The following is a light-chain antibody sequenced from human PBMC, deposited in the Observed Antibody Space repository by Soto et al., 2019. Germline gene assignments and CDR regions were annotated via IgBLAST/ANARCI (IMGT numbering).Light chain of an antibody. Sequence: DVVVTQSPLSLPVTLGQPASISCRSSQSLLYSDGNTYLHWFQQRPGQSPRRLIYKVSNRESGLPDRFSGSGADTALTLTISSVEAEDVGIYYCMQGSHWPISFGQGTRLDIK. V-gene: IGKV2-30*01. J-gene: IGKJ5*01. CDR1: QSLLYSDGNTY. CDR2: KVS. CDR3: MQGSHWPIS.